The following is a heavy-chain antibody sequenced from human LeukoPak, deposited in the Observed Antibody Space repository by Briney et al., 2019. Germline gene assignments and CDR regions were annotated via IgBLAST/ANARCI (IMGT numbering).Heavy chain of an antibody. CDR3: ARPDDYGHYGLDY. V-gene: IGHV5-51*01. CDR2: IYPGDSDT. Sequence: RGESLKISCKGSGYSFTSYWIGWVRQMPGKGLEWMGIIYPGDSDTRYSPSFQGQVAISADKSISTAYLQWSSLKASDTAVYYCARPDDYGHYGLDYWGQGTLVTVSS. J-gene: IGHJ4*02. CDR1: GYSFTSYW. D-gene: IGHD4-17*01.